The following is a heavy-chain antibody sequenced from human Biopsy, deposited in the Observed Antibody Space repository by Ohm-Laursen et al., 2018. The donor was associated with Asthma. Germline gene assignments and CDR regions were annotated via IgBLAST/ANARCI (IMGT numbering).Heavy chain of an antibody. CDR2: HDHEEGGT. J-gene: IGHJ4*02. V-gene: IGHV1-24*01. CDR3: ASDFRKDYVRYNFQF. D-gene: IGHD4-17*01. Sequence: ASVKVSCKFSGYSLTDLSMHWVRQAPGQGLEWMGGHDHEEGGTVNARRFQGRVTMTEDTSTDTAYMELSSLSSDDTAVYYCASDFRKDYVRYNFQFWGQGTLVTVSS. CDR1: GYSLTDLS.